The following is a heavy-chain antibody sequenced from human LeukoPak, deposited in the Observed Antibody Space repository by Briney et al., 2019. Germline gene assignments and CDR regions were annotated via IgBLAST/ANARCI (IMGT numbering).Heavy chain of an antibody. D-gene: IGHD4-11*01. CDR3: VKETPGTTMYY. Sequence: GGSLRLSCAASGFDVMTNYMSWVRQAPGEGLEGVSVISRGADTYCADSVKGRFIIYRDSSTNTVCLQMDRLRAEDTAVYFCVKETPGTTMYYWGQGTLVTVSS. V-gene: IGHV3-66*01. CDR1: GFDVMTNY. CDR2: ISRGADT. J-gene: IGHJ4*02.